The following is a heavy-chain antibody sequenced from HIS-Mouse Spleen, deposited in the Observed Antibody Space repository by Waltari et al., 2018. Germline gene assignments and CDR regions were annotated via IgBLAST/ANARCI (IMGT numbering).Heavy chain of an antibody. CDR3: AREKSPDDDGDPWDPHSRGVFDY. D-gene: IGHD3-10*01. CDR1: GGSISSSSYY. CDR2: IYYSWST. J-gene: IGHJ4*02. V-gene: IGHV4-39*07. Sequence: QLQLQESGPGLVKPSETLSLTCTVSGGSISSSSYYWGWLRQPPGPGPGWIGSIYYSWSTYYNPSLKSRVTISVDTSKNQFSLKLSSVTAADTAVYYCAREKSPDDDGDPWDPHSRGVFDYWGQGTLVTVSS.